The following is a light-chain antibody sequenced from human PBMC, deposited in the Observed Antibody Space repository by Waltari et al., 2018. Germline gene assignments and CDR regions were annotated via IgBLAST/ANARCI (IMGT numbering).Light chain of an antibody. CDR2: DAA. Sequence: IVLTQSPATLSLSPGERATLSCRASQSINTYLAWYQQKPGQAPRLLIYDAANRATGIPARFSGSGSGTDITLIISSLEPEDFAVYYCQQRSNWPPITFGQGTRLEMK. CDR3: QQRSNWPPIT. V-gene: IGKV3-11*01. J-gene: IGKJ5*01. CDR1: QSINTY.